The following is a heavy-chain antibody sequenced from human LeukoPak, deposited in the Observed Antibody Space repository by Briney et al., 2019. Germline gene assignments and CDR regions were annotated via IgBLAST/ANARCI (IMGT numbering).Heavy chain of an antibody. CDR2: IYYSGST. Sequence: SETLSLTCTVSGGSISSSSYYWGWIRQPPGKGLEWIGSIYYSGSTYYNPSLKSRVTISVDTSKNQFSLKLSSVTAADTAVYYCARRMWARSPYYDILTGPSAFDIWGQGTMVTVSS. D-gene: IGHD3-9*01. J-gene: IGHJ3*02. V-gene: IGHV4-39*01. CDR1: GGSISSSSYY. CDR3: ARRMWARSPYYDILTGPSAFDI.